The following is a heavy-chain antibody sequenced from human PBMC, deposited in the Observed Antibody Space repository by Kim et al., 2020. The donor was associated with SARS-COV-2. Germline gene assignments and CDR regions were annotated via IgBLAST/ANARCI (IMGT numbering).Heavy chain of an antibody. J-gene: IGHJ6*02. CDR2: ISGSGGST. CDR1: GFTFSSYA. D-gene: IGHD3-10*01. V-gene: IGHV3-23*01. CDR3: AKSIHYGSGDLYYYYGMDV. Sequence: GGSLRLSCAASGFTFSSYAMSWVRQAPGKGLEWVSAISGSGGSTYYADSVKGRFTISRDNSKNTLYLQMNSLRAEDTAVYYCAKSIHYGSGDLYYYYGMDVWGQGTTVTVSS.